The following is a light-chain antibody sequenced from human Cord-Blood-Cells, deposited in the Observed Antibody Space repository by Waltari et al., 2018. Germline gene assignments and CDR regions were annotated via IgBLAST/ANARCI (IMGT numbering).Light chain of an antibody. Sequence: DLTITQSPSSLSPCVRDRVTITCQASQDISNCLNWYKQKPGKAPKRLTDDASNLETGVPSMFSGSGSGTDFTFTISSLQPEDSATYYCQQYDNLPRVTFGQGTRLEIK. V-gene: IGKV1-33*01. J-gene: IGKJ5*01. CDR2: DAS. CDR3: QQYDNLPRVT. CDR1: QDISNC.